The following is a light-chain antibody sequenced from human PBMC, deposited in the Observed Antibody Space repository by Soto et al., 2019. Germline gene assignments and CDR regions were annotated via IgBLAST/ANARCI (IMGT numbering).Light chain of an antibody. CDR2: GNS. V-gene: IGLV1-40*01. CDR1: SSNIGAGYD. CDR3: QSDDSSLRGRV. J-gene: IGLJ2*01. Sequence: QSVLTQPPSVSGAPGQRVTISCTGSSSNIGAGYDVHWYQQLPGTAPKLLIYGNSNRPSGVPDRFSGSKSGTSASLAITGLQAEDEADYYSQSDDSSLRGRVFGGGTKVTVL.